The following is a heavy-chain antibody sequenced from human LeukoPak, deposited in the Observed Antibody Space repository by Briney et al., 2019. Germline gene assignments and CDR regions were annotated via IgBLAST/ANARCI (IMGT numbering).Heavy chain of an antibody. D-gene: IGHD3-10*01. Sequence: SETLSLTCAVSGYTFSSGYYWCWIRQPPGEGLEWIGIIFHSGSTYYNPSLKSRVTMSVDTSENHFSLNLRSVTAADTAVYYCARRRGSHYFDYWGQGTLVTVSS. CDR2: IFHSGST. J-gene: IGHJ4*02. CDR3: ARRRGSHYFDY. V-gene: IGHV4-38-2*01. CDR1: GYTFSSGYY.